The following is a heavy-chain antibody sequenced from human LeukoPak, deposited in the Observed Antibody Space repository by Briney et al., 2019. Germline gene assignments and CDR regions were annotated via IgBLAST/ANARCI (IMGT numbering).Heavy chain of an antibody. D-gene: IGHD6-6*01. CDR1: GGSFSGYY. CDR3: AREYSTSSTAFDI. J-gene: IGHJ3*02. Sequence: WETLSLTCAVYGGSFSGYYWSWIRQPPGKGLEWIGEINHSGSTNYNPPLKSRVTISIDMSKNQFSLKLSSVTAADTAVYFCAREYSTSSTAFDIWGQGTMVTVSS. V-gene: IGHV4-34*01. CDR2: INHSGST.